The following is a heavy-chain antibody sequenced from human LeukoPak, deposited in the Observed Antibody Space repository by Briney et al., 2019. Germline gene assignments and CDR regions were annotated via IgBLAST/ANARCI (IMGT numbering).Heavy chain of an antibody. D-gene: IGHD2-15*01. Sequence: SGGSLRLSCAASGFTFSSSWMSWVRQAPGKGLEWVANIKPDGNERYYVDSVKGRFTISRDNAKNSLYLQMNSLRAEDTAVYYCAESHMVAANIFDYWGQGTLVTVSS. CDR2: IKPDGNER. V-gene: IGHV3-7*02. CDR3: AESHMVAANIFDY. J-gene: IGHJ4*02. CDR1: GFTFSSSW.